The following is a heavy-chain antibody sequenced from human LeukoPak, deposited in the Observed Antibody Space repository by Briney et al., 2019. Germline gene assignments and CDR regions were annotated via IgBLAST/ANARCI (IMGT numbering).Heavy chain of an antibody. D-gene: IGHD6-13*01. J-gene: IGHJ4*02. V-gene: IGHV3-23*01. CDR2: ISGSGGST. Sequence: PGGSLRLSCAASGFTFSSYAMSWVRQAPGKGLGWVSAISGSGGSTYYADSVKGRFTISRDNSKNTLYLQMNSLRAEDTAVYYCAKCDSSSWYPYYFDYWGQGTLVTVSS. CDR1: GFTFSSYA. CDR3: AKCDSSSWYPYYFDY.